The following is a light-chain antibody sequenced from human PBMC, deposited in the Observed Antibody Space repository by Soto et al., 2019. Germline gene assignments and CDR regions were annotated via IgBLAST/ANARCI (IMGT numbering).Light chain of an antibody. J-gene: IGKJ2*01. V-gene: IGKV3-20*01. CDR2: GTS. CDR3: QQYRSSPPYT. Sequence: EIVLTQSPGTLSLSPGERATLSCRASQSVSSSSFAWYQQKPGQAPRLLIYGTSSRATGIPDRFSGSGSGTDFTLTISRREPEDVAVYYCQQYRSSPPYTFGQGTKLDIK. CDR1: QSVSSSS.